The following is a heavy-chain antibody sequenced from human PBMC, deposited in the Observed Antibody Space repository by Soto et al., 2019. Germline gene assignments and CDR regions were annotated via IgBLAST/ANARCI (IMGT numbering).Heavy chain of an antibody. Sequence: GGSLRLSCAASGFTFSNAWMNWVRQAPGKGLEWVGRIKSKTDGGTTDYAAPVKGRFTISRDDSKNTLYLQMNSLKTEDTAVYYCTTRPTYYYDSSGYYPSDYWGQGTLVTVSS. CDR3: TTRPTYYYDSSGYYPSDY. CDR1: GFTFSNAW. J-gene: IGHJ4*02. CDR2: IKSKTDGGTT. D-gene: IGHD3-22*01. V-gene: IGHV3-15*07.